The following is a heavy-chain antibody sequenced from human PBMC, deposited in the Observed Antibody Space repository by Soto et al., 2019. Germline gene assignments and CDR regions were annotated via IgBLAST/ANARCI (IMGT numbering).Heavy chain of an antibody. CDR2: INHSGST. CDR1: GGSFSGYY. Sequence: KTSETLSLTCAVYGGSFSGYYWSWIRQPPGKGLEWIGEINHSGSTNYNPSLKSRVTISVDTSKNQFSLKLSSVTAADTAVYYCARGVQLALGDYYYYGMDVWGQGTTVTVSS. V-gene: IGHV4-34*01. CDR3: ARGVQLALGDYYYYGMDV. D-gene: IGHD6-6*01. J-gene: IGHJ6*02.